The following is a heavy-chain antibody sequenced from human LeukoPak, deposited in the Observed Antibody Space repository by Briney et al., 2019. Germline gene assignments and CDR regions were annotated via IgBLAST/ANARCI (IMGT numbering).Heavy chain of an antibody. J-gene: IGHJ3*02. CDR1: GGSISSSSYY. CDR2: IYYSGST. Sequence: SETLSLTCTVSGGSISSSSYYWGWIRQPPGKGLEWSGSIYYSGSTYYNPSLKSRVTISVDTSKNQFSLKLSSVTAADTAVYYCARDATIFGVVGAFDIWGQGTMVTVSS. V-gene: IGHV4-39*07. CDR3: ARDATIFGVVGAFDI. D-gene: IGHD3-3*01.